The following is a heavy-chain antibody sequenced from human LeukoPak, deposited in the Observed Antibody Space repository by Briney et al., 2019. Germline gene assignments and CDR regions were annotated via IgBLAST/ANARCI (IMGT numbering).Heavy chain of an antibody. CDR3: ARDPLVIEREQGYFDY. J-gene: IGHJ4*02. Sequence: GGTLRLSCAASGFTFSDYYMSWIRQAPGKGLEWVSYISSSGSTIYYADSVKGRFTISRDNAKNSLYLQMNSLRAEDTAVYYCARDPLVIEREQGYFDYWGQGTLVTVSS. V-gene: IGHV3-11*01. D-gene: IGHD1-26*01. CDR2: ISSSGSTI. CDR1: GFTFSDYY.